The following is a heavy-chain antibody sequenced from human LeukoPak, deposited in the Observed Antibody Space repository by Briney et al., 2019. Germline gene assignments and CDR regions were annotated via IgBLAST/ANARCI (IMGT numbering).Heavy chain of an antibody. V-gene: IGHV3-23*01. CDR1: GFTFTNYA. CDR2: ISGSGDST. D-gene: IGHD1-14*01. CDR3: TKSGPGRALESDAFDI. J-gene: IGHJ3*02. Sequence: PGRSLRLSCAASGFTFTNYAMSWVRQAAGNQLEGCSAISGSGDSTYYPDSVKGRFTISRDNSKNTLYLQMNSLRAEDTAVYYCTKSGPGRALESDAFDIWGQGTMVTVSS.